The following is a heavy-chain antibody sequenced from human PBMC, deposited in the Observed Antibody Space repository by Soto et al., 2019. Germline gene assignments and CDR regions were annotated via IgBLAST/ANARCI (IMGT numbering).Heavy chain of an antibody. V-gene: IGHV3-74*01. CDR2: VDGDGTGT. CDR3: GTVFEY. CDR1: GFIFSNYW. Sequence: GGSLRLSCAASGFIFSNYWMHWVRQVPGKGLVWVSRVDGDGTGTSYADSVKGRFTISRDNAKNTVYLQMNSLRAEDTAVYYCGTVFEYWGQGAQVTVSS. J-gene: IGHJ4*02.